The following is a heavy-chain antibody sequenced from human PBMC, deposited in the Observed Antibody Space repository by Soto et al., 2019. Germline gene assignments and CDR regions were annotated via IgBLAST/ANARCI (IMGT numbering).Heavy chain of an antibody. V-gene: IGHV4-4*02. CDR3: VRTNYASGQKPI. CDR1: GASISNSHW. J-gene: IGHJ3*02. D-gene: IGHD3-10*01. Sequence: PSETLSLTCVVSGASISNSHWLSWVRQPPGEGLEWFSLFYYTCSTYYNPSLKSRVTMSLDTSKNQFSLTLSSVTAGDTAVYYCVRTNYASGQKPIWGQGTMVTVSS. CDR2: FYYTCST.